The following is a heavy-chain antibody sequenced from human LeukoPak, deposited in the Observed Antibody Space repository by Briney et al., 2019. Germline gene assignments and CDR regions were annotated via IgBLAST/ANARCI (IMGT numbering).Heavy chain of an antibody. J-gene: IGHJ4*02. CDR2: IYSGGST. CDR1: GFTVSSNY. D-gene: IGHD3-22*01. Sequence: GGSLRLSCAAFGFTVSSNYMSWVRQAPGKGLEWVSVIYSGGSTYYADSVKGRFTISRDNSKNTLYLQMNSLRAEDTAVYYCARGASIVVDNGYYFDYWGQGTLVTVSS. V-gene: IGHV3-66*01. CDR3: ARGASIVVDNGYYFDY.